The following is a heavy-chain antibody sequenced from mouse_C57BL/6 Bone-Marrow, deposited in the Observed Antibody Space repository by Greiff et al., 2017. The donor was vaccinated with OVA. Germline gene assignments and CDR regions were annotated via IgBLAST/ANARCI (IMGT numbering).Heavy chain of an antibody. CDR2: IHPSDSDT. CDR1: GYTFTSYW. CDR3: AIEGDSSGYLYYAMDY. D-gene: IGHD3-2*02. Sequence: VQLQQPGAELVKPGASVKVSCKASGYTFTSYWMHWVKQRPGQGLEWIGRIHPSDSDTNYNQKFKGKATLTVDKSSSTAYMQLSSLTSEDSAVYYCAIEGDSSGYLYYAMDYWGQGTSVTVSS. J-gene: IGHJ4*01. V-gene: IGHV1-74*01.